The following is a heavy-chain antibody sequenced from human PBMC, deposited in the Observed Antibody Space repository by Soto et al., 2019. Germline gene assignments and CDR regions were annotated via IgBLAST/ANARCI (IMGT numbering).Heavy chain of an antibody. V-gene: IGHV3-33*01. Sequence: QVQLVESGGGVVQPGRSLRLSCAASGFTFSSYGMHWVRQAPGKGLEWVAVIWYDGSNKYYADSVKGRFTISRDNSKNPLYLQMNSLRAEDTAVYYCARDRSPGGYYYYGMDVWGQGTTVTVSS. CDR3: ARDRSPGGYYYYGMDV. CDR2: IWYDGSNK. D-gene: IGHD3-16*01. J-gene: IGHJ6*02. CDR1: GFTFSSYG.